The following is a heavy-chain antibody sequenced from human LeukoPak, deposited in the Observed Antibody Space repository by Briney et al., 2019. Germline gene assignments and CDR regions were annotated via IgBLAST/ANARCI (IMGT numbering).Heavy chain of an antibody. Sequence: GGFLRLSCAASGFTFSSYTMNWVRQAPGKGLEWVSSISSSSSYIFYADSVKGRFTISRDNAKNSLYLQMNSLRAEDTAVYYCARDHYKNFDYWGQGTLVTVSS. J-gene: IGHJ4*02. V-gene: IGHV3-21*01. CDR1: GFTFSSYT. D-gene: IGHD4-11*01. CDR2: ISSSSSYI. CDR3: ARDHYKNFDY.